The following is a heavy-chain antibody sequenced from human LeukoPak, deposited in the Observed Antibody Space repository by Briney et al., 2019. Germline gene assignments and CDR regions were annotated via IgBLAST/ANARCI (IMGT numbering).Heavy chain of an antibody. CDR3: ARGLYYYDFWSGDPGVYFDY. D-gene: IGHD3-3*01. J-gene: IGHJ4*02. CDR2: ISAYNGNT. CDR1: GYTFTSYG. Sequence: ASVKVSCKASGYTFTSYGISWVRQAPGQGLEWMGWISAYNGNTNYAQKLQGRVTMTTDTSTSTAYMELRSLRSDDTAVYYCARGLYYYDFWSGDPGVYFDYWGQGTLVTVSS. V-gene: IGHV1-18*01.